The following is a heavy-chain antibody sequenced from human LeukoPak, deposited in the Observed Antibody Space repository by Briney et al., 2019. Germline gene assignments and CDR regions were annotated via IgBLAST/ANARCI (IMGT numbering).Heavy chain of an antibody. CDR1: GFDVRTSW. D-gene: IGHD2/OR15-2a*01. V-gene: IGHV3-7*01. Sequence: GGSLRLSCAASGFDVRTSWMSWVRQAPGKGLEWVANIKQDGSEKYYLDSVKGRFTISRDNAKNSVYLQMNSLRDEDTAVYYCTSLSNSYGMDVWGQGTTATVSS. CDR2: IKQDGSEK. J-gene: IGHJ6*02. CDR3: TSLSNSYGMDV.